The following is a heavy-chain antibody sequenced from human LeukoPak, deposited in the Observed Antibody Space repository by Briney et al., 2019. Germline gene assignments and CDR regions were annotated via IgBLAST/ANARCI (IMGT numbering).Heavy chain of an antibody. CDR2: IYTSGST. V-gene: IGHV4-4*07. CDR1: GGSISSYY. Sequence: KTSETLSLTCTVSGGSISSYYWSWIRQLAGKGLEWIGRIYTSGSTNYNPSLKSRVTMSVDTSKNQFSLKLSSVTAADTAVYYCARDLVTPYYYGSGSYYSSWYFDLWGRGTLVTVSS. J-gene: IGHJ2*01. D-gene: IGHD3-10*01. CDR3: ARDLVTPYYYGSGSYYSSWYFDL.